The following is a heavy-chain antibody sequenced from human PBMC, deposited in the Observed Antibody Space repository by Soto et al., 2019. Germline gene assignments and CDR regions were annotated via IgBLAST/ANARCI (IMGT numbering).Heavy chain of an antibody. Sequence: QVQLAESVGGVVQPGRSLRLSCATSGFNFSDYAMHWVRQAPGKGPEYVAVFSYDGIYKFYADSVKGRFTISRDNSKNTLYLEMNNLRVEDTAVYFCAREGRNPSLRSSNCLDHWGQGTLVTVSS. CDR1: GFNFSDYA. V-gene: IGHV3-30-3*01. CDR3: AREGRNPSLRSSNCLDH. J-gene: IGHJ4*02. D-gene: IGHD1-1*01. CDR2: FSYDGIYK.